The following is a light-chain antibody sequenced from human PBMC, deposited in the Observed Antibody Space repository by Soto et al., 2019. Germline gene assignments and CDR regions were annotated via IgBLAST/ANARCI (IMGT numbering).Light chain of an antibody. CDR3: LLSYHGARYVL. V-gene: IGLV7-46*01. J-gene: IGLJ2*01. CDR2: DTD. CDR1: TGAVTSSHY. Sequence: QAVVTQEPSLTMSPGGTATLTCGSTTGAVTSSHYPYWLQQKPGQAPRTLIYDTDNKHSWTPARFSGSLLGDKAALTLSGAQPEDEADYYCLLSYHGARYVLFGGGTKLTVL.